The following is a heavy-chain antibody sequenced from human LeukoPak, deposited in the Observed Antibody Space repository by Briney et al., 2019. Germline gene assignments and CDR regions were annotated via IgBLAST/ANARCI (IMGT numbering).Heavy chain of an antibody. CDR2: ISGSGGST. V-gene: IGHV3-23*01. CDR1: GFTFSIYS. J-gene: IGHJ4*02. D-gene: IGHD3-22*01. Sequence: GGSLRLSCAASGFTFSIYSMTWVRQVPGKGLEWVSTISGSGGSTYYADSVKGRFTISRDNSKNTLYLQMNSLRAEDTALYYCAKHGHDSSGFDYWGQGTLVTVSS. CDR3: AKHGHDSSGFDY.